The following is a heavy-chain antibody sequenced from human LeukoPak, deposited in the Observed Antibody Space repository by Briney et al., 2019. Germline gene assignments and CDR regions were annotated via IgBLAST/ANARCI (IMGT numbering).Heavy chain of an antibody. D-gene: IGHD3-10*01. Sequence: AGGSLRLSCAASGFTFSSYEMNWVRQAPGKGLEWVSYISSSGSTIYYADLVKGRFTISRDNAKNSLYLQMNSLRAEDTAVYYCARKTPSRGEDYWGQGTLVTVSS. CDR3: ARKTPSRGEDY. V-gene: IGHV3-48*03. CDR2: ISSSGSTI. CDR1: GFTFSSYE. J-gene: IGHJ4*02.